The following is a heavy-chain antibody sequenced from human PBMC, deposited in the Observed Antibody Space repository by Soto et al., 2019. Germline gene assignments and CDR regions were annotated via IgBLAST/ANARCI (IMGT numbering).Heavy chain of an antibody. Sequence: EVQLLESGGGLVQPGGSLRLSCAASGFTFRTYAMSWVRQAPGKGLEWVSAISDTGGNTYDADSVKGRFTISRDNSKNTLYLQMSSRRVEDTAIYYCARGLDCSGGRCRNWYFDLWGRGTLVTVSS. J-gene: IGHJ2*01. CDR1: GFTFRTYA. CDR2: ISDTGGNT. V-gene: IGHV3-23*01. CDR3: ARGLDCSGGRCRNWYFDL. D-gene: IGHD2-15*01.